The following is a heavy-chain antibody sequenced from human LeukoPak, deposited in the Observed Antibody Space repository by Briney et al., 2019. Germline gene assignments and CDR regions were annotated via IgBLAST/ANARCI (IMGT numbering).Heavy chain of an antibody. Sequence: GGSLRLSCAASGFTFSSYAMSWVRQVPGKGLEWVSVISGSGDNTYYADSVKGRFTISRDNSKNMLYLQMNSLRAEDTAVYYCVKASSSSPQYNWFDAWGQGTLVTVSS. J-gene: IGHJ5*02. CDR3: VKASSSSPQYNWFDA. V-gene: IGHV3-23*01. CDR2: ISGSGDNT. D-gene: IGHD6-6*01. CDR1: GFTFSSYA.